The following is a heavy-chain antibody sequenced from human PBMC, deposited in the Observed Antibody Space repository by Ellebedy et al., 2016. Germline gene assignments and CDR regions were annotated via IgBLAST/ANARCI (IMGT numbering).Heavy chain of an antibody. Sequence: SETLSLXXTVSGGSINRYYWNWIRQPPGKGLEWIGYISYSGRTKYNPSLKGRATISVDTSKSQFSLRLSSVTAADTAVYYCARAFVPYSTFGRPSSYYHIDVWGKGTTVIVSS. D-gene: IGHD3-10*01. V-gene: IGHV4-59*01. J-gene: IGHJ6*03. CDR3: ARAFVPYSTFGRPSSYYHIDV. CDR2: ISYSGRT. CDR1: GGSINRYY.